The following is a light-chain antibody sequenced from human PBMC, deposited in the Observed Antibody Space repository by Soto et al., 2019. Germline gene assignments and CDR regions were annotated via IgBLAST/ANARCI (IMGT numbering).Light chain of an antibody. V-gene: IGLV3-9*01. CDR2: RDS. J-gene: IGLJ2*01. Sequence: SYELTQPLSVSVALGQTARITCGGNNIGNKNVHWYQQKPGQAPVLVIYRDSNRPSGIPERFSGSNSGNTATLTISRAQAGDEADYYCQVWDISTAVFGGGTKLTVL. CDR3: QVWDISTAV. CDR1: NIGNKN.